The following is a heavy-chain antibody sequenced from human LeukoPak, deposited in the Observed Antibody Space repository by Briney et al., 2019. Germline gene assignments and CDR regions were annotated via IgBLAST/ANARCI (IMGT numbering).Heavy chain of an antibody. CDR3: ARDRGTWNDDGFDY. CDR1: GGSISSYY. V-gene: IGHV4-4*07. D-gene: IGHD1-1*01. J-gene: IGHJ4*02. CDR2: IYISGST. Sequence: PSQTLSLTCTVSGGSISSYYWSWIRQPAGKGLEWIGRIYISGSTNYNPSLKSRVTMSVDTSKNQFSLKLSSVTAADTAVYYCARDRGTWNDDGFDYWGQGTLVTVSS.